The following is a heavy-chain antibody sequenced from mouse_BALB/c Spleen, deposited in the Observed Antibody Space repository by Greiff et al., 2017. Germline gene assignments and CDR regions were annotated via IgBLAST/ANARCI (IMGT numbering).Heavy chain of an antibody. Sequence: EVQLQESGPELVKPGASMKISCTASGYSFTGYTMNWVKQSHGKNLEWIGLINPYNGGTSYNQKFKGKATLTVDKSSSTAYMELLSLTSEDSAVYYCARVGGSSYDYYAMDYWGQGTSVTVSS. J-gene: IGHJ4*01. V-gene: IGHV1-18*01. D-gene: IGHD1-1*01. CDR3: ARVGGSSYDYYAMDY. CDR1: GYSFTGYT. CDR2: INPYNGGT.